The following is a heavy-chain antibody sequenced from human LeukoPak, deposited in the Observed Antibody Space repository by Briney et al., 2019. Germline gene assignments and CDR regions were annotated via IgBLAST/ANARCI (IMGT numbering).Heavy chain of an antibody. CDR3: VRDSPSGFFDL. V-gene: IGHV3-74*01. J-gene: IGHJ2*01. CDR1: GFTLNTYW. D-gene: IGHD6-19*01. CDR2: INPDGTVT. Sequence: PGGSLRLSCAASGFTLNTYWMHWVRHAPGKGLVWVSPINPDGTVTTYADSVKGRFTISRDNAKNTLYLQMNSLKAEDTAVYYCVRDSPSGFFDLWGRGTLVTVSS.